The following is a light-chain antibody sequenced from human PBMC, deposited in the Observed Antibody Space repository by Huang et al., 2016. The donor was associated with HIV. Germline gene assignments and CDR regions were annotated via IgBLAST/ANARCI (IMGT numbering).Light chain of an antibody. V-gene: IGKV1-33*01. J-gene: IGKJ1*01. CDR3: QQYDSLPPWT. Sequence: DIQMTQSPPSLSASVGDRVAITCQASQDIANYLNWYQQKPGQAPKLLIYDASKLKTGVPLRFSGSGSGTDFTFTISSLQPEDIATYYCQQYDSLPPWTFGQGTRVEIK. CDR2: DAS. CDR1: QDIANY.